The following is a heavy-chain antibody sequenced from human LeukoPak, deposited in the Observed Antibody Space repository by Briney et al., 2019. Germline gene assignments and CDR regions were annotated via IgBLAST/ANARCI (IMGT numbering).Heavy chain of an antibody. CDR3: ARGPKPRIWFGEFFGGYYYYYYMDV. D-gene: IGHD3-10*01. CDR1: GYTFTSYD. CDR2: MNPNSGNT. Sequence: ASVKVSCKASGYTFTSYDINWVRQATAQGLEWMGWMNPNSGNTGYAQKFQGRVTMTRNTSISTAYMELSSLRSEDTAVYYCARGPKPRIWFGEFFGGYYYYYYMDVWGKGTTVTISS. V-gene: IGHV1-8*01. J-gene: IGHJ6*03.